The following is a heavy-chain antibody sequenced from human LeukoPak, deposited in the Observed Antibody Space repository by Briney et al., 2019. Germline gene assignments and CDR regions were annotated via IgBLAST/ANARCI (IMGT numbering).Heavy chain of an antibody. V-gene: IGHV3-7*03. Sequence: GGSLRLSCAASGFPFSSYCMSWVRQAPGKGLEWVANIKQDGSEKYYVDSVKGRFTISRDNAKNSLYLQMNSLRAEDTAVYYCARGKYSYGFYFDYWGQGTLVTVSS. CDR2: IKQDGSEK. CDR3: ARGKYSYGFYFDY. D-gene: IGHD5-18*01. J-gene: IGHJ4*02. CDR1: GFPFSSYC.